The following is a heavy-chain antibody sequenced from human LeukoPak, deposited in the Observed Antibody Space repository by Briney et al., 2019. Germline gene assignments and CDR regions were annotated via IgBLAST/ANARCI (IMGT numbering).Heavy chain of an antibody. CDR2: ISGSGGST. D-gene: IGHD2-2*01. CDR3: AKDDRIVVVPAAALDY. Sequence: GGSLRLSCAASGFTFSNAWMSWVRQAPGKGLEWVSAISGSGGSTYYADSVKGRFTISRDNSKNTLYLQMNSLRAEDTAVYYCAKDDRIVVVPAAALDYWGQGTLVTVSS. CDR1: GFTFSNAW. J-gene: IGHJ4*02. V-gene: IGHV3-23*01.